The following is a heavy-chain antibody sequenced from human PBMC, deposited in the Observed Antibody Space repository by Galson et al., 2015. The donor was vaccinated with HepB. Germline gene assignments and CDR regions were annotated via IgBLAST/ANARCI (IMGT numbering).Heavy chain of an antibody. V-gene: IGHV1-8*01. CDR3: ARVTQSRPFGYYYYYYMDV. CDR1: GYTFTSYD. D-gene: IGHD3-16*01. J-gene: IGHJ6*03. CDR2: MNPNSGNT. Sequence: SVKVSCKAPGYTFTSYDINWVRQATGQGLEWMGWMNPNSGNTGYAQKFQGRVTMTRNTSISTAYMELSSLRSEDTAVYYCARVTQSRPFGYYYYYYMDVWGQGTMVTVSS.